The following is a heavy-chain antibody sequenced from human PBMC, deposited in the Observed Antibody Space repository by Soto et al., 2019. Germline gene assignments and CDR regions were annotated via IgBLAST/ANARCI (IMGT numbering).Heavy chain of an antibody. D-gene: IGHD1-26*01. Sequence: SQTLSLTCAITGDSVSSNSAGWSWVRQSPSRGLEWLGRTYYRSKWYYEYAVSVRGRITINPDTSKNQYSLQLNSVTPEDTAVYFCARGEQYSGRIFDYWGQGTLVTV. CDR3: ARGEQYSGRIFDY. CDR1: GDSVSSNSAG. CDR2: TYYRSKWYY. V-gene: IGHV6-1*01. J-gene: IGHJ4*01.